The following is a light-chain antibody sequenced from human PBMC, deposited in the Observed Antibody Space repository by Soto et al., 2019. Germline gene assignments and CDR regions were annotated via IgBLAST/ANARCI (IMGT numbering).Light chain of an antibody. Sequence: QSVLTQPPSVSGAPGQRVTISCAGSSSNIGAGYDVHWYQQLPGTAPKFLIYGNSDRPSGVPDRFSGSKSGASAFLAITGLQAEDEADYYCQSYDSLSAHVVFGGGTKLTVL. V-gene: IGLV1-40*01. CDR3: QSYDSLSAHVV. CDR1: SSNIGAGYD. J-gene: IGLJ2*01. CDR2: GNS.